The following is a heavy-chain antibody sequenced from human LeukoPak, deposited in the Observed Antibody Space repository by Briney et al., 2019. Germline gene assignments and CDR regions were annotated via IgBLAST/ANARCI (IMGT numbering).Heavy chain of an antibody. D-gene: IGHD3/OR15-3a*01. J-gene: IGHJ5*02. CDR1: GFTFSSYA. V-gene: IGHV3-23*01. CDR2: VVASYEGT. Sequence: GGSLRLSCAASGFTFSSYAMSWVRQAPGKGLEWVSTVVASYEGTFYANSVKGWFTISRDNSKSTLYMQMNSLRAEDTAVYYCAKGKAGGLVDLFDPWGQGTLVTVSS. CDR3: AKGKAGGLVDLFDP.